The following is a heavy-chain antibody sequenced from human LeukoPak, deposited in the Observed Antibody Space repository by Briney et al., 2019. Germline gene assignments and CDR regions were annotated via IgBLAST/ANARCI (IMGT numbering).Heavy chain of an antibody. J-gene: IGHJ4*02. CDR3: ARGGRGYD. V-gene: IGHV4-34*01. D-gene: IGHD5-12*01. CDR2: INHSGST. CDR1: GGSFSNYY. Sequence: SETLSLTCAVYGGSFSNYYWSWIRQAPGKGLEWIGEINHSGSTNYNPSLKSRVTMSVDTSKNQFSLKLSSVTAADTAVYYCARGGRGYDWGQGTPVTVSS.